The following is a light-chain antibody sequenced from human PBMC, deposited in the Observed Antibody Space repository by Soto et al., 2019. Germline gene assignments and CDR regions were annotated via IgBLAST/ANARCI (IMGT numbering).Light chain of an antibody. V-gene: IGKV3-15*01. CDR2: GAS. CDR3: QHYNAQPLT. J-gene: IGKJ4*01. Sequence: EIVMTQSPATLSVSPGERATLSCRVSQSISSNLAWYQQKPGQAPRLLIFGASTRATGIPVRFSGSGSGTEFTLTISSLQSEDFAVYHCQHYNAQPLTFGGGTKVEIK. CDR1: QSISSN.